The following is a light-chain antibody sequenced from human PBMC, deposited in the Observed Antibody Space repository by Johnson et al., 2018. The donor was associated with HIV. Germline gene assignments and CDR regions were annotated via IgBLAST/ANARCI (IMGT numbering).Light chain of an antibody. V-gene: IGLV1-51*02. Sequence: QSVLTQPPSVSAAPGQKVTISCSGSSSNIGNNYVSWYQQLPGTAPKLLIYENNKRPSGIPDRFSGSKSGTSATLGIPGLQIGDEADYYCGTWDSSLSAYVFGTGTKVTVL. CDR2: ENN. J-gene: IGLJ1*01. CDR3: GTWDSSLSAYV. CDR1: SSNIGNNY.